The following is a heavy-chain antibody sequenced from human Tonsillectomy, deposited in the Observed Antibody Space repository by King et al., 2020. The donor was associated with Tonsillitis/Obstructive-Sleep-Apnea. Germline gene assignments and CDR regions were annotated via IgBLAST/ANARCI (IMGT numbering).Heavy chain of an antibody. D-gene: IGHD3-16*02. CDR1: GYTLTELS. CDR3: ATRIMITFGGVIVEVGAFDI. V-gene: IGHV1-24*01. J-gene: IGHJ3*02. Sequence: QLVQSGAEVKKPGASVKVSCKVSGYTLTELSMHWVRQAPGKGLEWMGGFDPEDGETIYAQKFQGRVTMTEDTSTDTAYMELSSLRSEDTAVYYCATRIMITFGGVIVEVGAFDIWGQGTMVTVSS. CDR2: FDPEDGET.